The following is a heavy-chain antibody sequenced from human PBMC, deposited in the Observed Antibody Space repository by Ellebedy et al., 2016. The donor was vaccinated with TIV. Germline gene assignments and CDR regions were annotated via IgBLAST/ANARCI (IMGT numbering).Heavy chain of an antibody. Sequence: ASVTVSCXASGYTFTGYYMHWVRQAPGQGLEWMGWINPNSGGTDYAQKFQGRVTMTRDTSISTAYMELSRLRSDDTAVYYCARRGYSYGYWFDPWGQGTLVTVSS. CDR1: GYTFTGYY. V-gene: IGHV1-2*02. D-gene: IGHD5-18*01. CDR3: ARRGYSYGYWFDP. J-gene: IGHJ5*02. CDR2: INPNSGGT.